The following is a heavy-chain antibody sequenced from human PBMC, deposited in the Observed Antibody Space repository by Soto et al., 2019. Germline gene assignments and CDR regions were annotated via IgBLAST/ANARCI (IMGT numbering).Heavy chain of an antibody. CDR3: ASMEEGACPNAFDI. Sequence: QVQLQESRPGLVKPSETLSLTCTVSGGSISSYYWSWIRQRPGKGLEWIGYIYYSGSTNYNPSLKSRVTISVDTSKNQFSLKLSSVTAADTAVYYCASMEEGACPNAFDIWGQGTMVTVSS. CDR2: IYYSGST. J-gene: IGHJ3*02. V-gene: IGHV4-59*01. CDR1: GGSISSYY. D-gene: IGHD1-26*01.